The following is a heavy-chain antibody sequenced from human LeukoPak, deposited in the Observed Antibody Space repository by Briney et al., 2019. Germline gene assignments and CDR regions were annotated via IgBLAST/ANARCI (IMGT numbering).Heavy chain of an antibody. Sequence: RGGSLRLSCAASGFTFSDYYMTWIRQAPGKGLEWVSYISSTDTTYYADSVKGRFTVSRDNAKNSLYLQMNSLRAEDTAIYYCARDFYYGSGRFDYWGQGTLVSASS. J-gene: IGHJ4*02. CDR2: ISSTDTT. D-gene: IGHD3-10*01. CDR1: GFTFSDYY. V-gene: IGHV3-69-1*02. CDR3: ARDFYYGSGRFDY.